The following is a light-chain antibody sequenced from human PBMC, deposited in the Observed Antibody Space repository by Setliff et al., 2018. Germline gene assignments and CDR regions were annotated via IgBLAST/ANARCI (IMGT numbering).Light chain of an antibody. Sequence: SALTQPASVSGSPGQSITISCTGTSSDVGGYNSVSWYQQHPGKAPKLMIYDVSNRPSGVSNRFSGSKSGNTASLTISGLQAEDEADYYCSSYTSSSIFYVFGTGTRSPS. V-gene: IGLV2-14*03. J-gene: IGLJ1*01. CDR3: SSYTSSSIFYV. CDR2: DVS. CDR1: SSDVGGYNS.